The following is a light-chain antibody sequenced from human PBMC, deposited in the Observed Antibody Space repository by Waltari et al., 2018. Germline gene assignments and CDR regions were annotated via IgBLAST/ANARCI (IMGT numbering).Light chain of an antibody. J-gene: IGLJ1*01. CDR1: SSDVGGYNY. V-gene: IGLV2-14*01. Sequence: HSALTQPASVFGSPGQSITISCSGTSSDVGGYNYVSWYQQDPGKAPKLIIYDVDQRPSGVSDRFSGSKSGNTASLTISGLQAEDEADYYCSSYTSTSTFVFGTGTTVTVL. CDR3: SSYTSTSTFV. CDR2: DVD.